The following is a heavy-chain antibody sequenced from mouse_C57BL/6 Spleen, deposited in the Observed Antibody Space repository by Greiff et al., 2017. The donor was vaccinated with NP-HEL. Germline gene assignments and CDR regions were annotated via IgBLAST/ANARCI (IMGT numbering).Heavy chain of an antibody. V-gene: IGHV14-2*01. J-gene: IGHJ3*01. Sequence: VQLKQSGAELVKPGASVKLSCTASGFNFTDYYMHWVKQRTEQGLEWIGRIDPEDGETKYAPKFQDKATITADTSSNTAYLQLSSLTSEDTAVYYCSRSGDSSYAYWGQGTLVTVSA. CDR1: GFNFTDYY. CDR2: IDPEDGET. D-gene: IGHD1-1*01. CDR3: SRSGDSSYAY.